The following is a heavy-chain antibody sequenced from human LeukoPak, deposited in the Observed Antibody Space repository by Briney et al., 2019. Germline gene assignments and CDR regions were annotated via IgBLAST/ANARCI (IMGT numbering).Heavy chain of an antibody. Sequence: SQTLSLTCAISGDSVSSNSAAWNWIRQSPSRGLEWLGRTYYRSKWYNDYAVSVKSRITINPDTSKNQFSLQLNSVTPEDTAVYYCARDGIAVAGREGNFDYWGQGTLVTVSS. D-gene: IGHD6-19*01. CDR1: GDSVSSNSAA. J-gene: IGHJ4*02. CDR3: ARDGIAVAGREGNFDY. V-gene: IGHV6-1*01. CDR2: TYYRSKWYN.